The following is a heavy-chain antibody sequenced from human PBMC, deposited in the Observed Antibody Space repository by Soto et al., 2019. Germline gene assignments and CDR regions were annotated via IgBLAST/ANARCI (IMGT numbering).Heavy chain of an antibody. CDR1: GFTFSSYG. CDR3: ANDMWFGELLPNTLDY. J-gene: IGHJ4*02. V-gene: IGHV3-30*18. CDR2: ISYDGSNK. Sequence: QVQLVESGGGVVQPGRSLRLSCAASGFTFSSYGMHWVRQAPGKGREWVAVISYDGSNKYYADSVKGRFTISGDNSKNTLYLQMNSLRAEDTAVYYCANDMWFGELLPNTLDYWGQGTLVTVSS. D-gene: IGHD3-10*01.